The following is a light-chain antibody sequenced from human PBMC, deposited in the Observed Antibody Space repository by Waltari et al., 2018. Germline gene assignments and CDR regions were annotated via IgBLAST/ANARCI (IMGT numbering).Light chain of an antibody. CDR1: KSISRY. V-gene: IGKV3-20*01. CDR2: EAS. Sequence: IVLTQSPGTLSLSPGERATLSCRASKSISRYLVWYQQKPGQPPRLLIYEASRRATGIPDRFSGSGSGTDFSLTISRLEPEDFGVYYCQNHERLPATFGQGTRVEI. J-gene: IGKJ1*01. CDR3: QNHERLPAT.